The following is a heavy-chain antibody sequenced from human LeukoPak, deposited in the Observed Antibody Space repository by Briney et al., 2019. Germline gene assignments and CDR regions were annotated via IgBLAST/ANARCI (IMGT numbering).Heavy chain of an antibody. CDR1: GFTFSGYC. J-gene: IGHJ6*02. Sequence: WETLTLTCAASGFTFSGYCMSWIRQPPGKGLEWVSYINSSGSTIYYADSVKGRFTISRDNAKNSLSLQLNSLRAEDSAVYYCARDGYIVVVTATPPTNYYGTDVWGQGTTVTVS. V-gene: IGHV3-11*01. D-gene: IGHD2-21*02. CDR2: INSSGSTI. CDR3: ARDGYIVVVTATPPTNYYGTDV.